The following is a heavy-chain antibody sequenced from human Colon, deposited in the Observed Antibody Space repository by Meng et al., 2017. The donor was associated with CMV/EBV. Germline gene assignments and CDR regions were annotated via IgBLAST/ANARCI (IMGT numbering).Heavy chain of an antibody. CDR1: GDSIRRGVFS. CDR2: ISYTGET. Sequence: SGDSIRRGVFSCGWFRQVPGKGLEWIGNISYTGETFFNPSLKARVTIPPDTSKNQFSLRLKFVTAADTAIYYCVRRRVGASSPFDLWGQGTLVTVSS. D-gene: IGHD1-26*01. J-gene: IGHJ4*02. V-gene: IGHV4-31*02. CDR3: VRRRVGASSPFDL.